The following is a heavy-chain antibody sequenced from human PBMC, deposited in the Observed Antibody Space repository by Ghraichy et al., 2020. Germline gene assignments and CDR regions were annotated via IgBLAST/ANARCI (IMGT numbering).Heavy chain of an antibody. CDR1: GFTFSDYY. CDR2: IISGGSYT. J-gene: IGHJ4*02. V-gene: IGHV3-11*06. Sequence: GESLNISCAASGFTFSDYYMTWIRQAPGKGLEWVSYIISGGSYTNYADSVKGRFTISRDDSKNSLHLQMNGLRDEDTGVYFCAREIAPSGIRKHAFDLWGQGTRLTVSS. CDR3: AREIAPSGIRKHAFDL. D-gene: IGHD5-12*01.